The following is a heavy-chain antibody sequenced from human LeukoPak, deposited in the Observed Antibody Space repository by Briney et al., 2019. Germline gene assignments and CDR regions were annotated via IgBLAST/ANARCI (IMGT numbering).Heavy chain of an antibody. CDR1: GGTFSSYA. CDR3: ARARRGNAFDI. J-gene: IGHJ3*02. V-gene: IGHV1-69*04. D-gene: IGHD1-1*01. Sequence: SVKVSCKASGGTFSSYAISWVRQAPGQGPEWMGRIIPILGIANYAQKFQGRVTITADKSTSTAYMELSSLRSEDTAVYYYARARRGNAFDIWGQGTMVTVSS. CDR2: IIPILGIA.